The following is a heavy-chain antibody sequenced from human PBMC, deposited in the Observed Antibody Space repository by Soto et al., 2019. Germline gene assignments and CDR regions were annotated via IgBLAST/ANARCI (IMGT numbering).Heavy chain of an antibody. J-gene: IGHJ3*02. D-gene: IGHD3-22*01. Sequence: GGSLRLSCAASGFTFSSYSMNWVRQAPGKGLEWVSYISSSSSTIYYADSVKGRFTISRDNAKNSLYLQMNSLRAEDTAVYYCARDLGSPHYYDSSGQVVAFDIWGQGTMVTVS. V-gene: IGHV3-48*01. CDR1: GFTFSSYS. CDR3: ARDLGSPHYYDSSGQVVAFDI. CDR2: ISSSSSTI.